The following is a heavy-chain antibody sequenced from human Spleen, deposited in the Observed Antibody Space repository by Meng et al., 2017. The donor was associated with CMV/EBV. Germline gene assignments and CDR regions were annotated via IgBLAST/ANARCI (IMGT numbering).Heavy chain of an antibody. CDR2: ISSSGRTI. V-gene: IGHV3-11*01. Sequence: SGFTFSDYYMSWIRQAPGKGLEWVSFISSSGRTIYYGDSVKGRFTISRDNAKNSLFLQMNSLRAEDTAVYYCAREFIVVVTGGAFDIWGQGAMVTVSS. CDR1: GFTFSDYY. J-gene: IGHJ3*02. D-gene: IGHD2-21*02. CDR3: AREFIVVVTGGAFDI.